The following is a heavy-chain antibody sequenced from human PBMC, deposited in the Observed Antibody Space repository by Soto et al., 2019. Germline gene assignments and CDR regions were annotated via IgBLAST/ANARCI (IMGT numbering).Heavy chain of an antibody. Sequence: SENLSLTCTVSGASLRSGSYYWSWIRQPPGKGLEWIGYISHSGRTSYDPSLKSRLTMSVDTSQNQFSLQLNSVTAADTAVYYCSYGSSFDYWGQGTLVTVSS. CDR3: SYGSSFDY. V-gene: IGHV4-61*01. CDR2: ISHSGRT. J-gene: IGHJ4*02. CDR1: GASLRSGSYY. D-gene: IGHD3-10*01.